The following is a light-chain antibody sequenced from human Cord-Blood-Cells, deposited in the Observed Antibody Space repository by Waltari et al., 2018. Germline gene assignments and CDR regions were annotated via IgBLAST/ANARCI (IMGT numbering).Light chain of an antibody. CDR3: CSYAGSSTYVV. CDR1: SSDVGSYNL. V-gene: IGLV2-23*02. CDR2: EVS. Sequence: QSALTQPASVSGSPGQSITISCTGTSSDVGSYNLVSWYQQHPGKAPKLMVYEVSKRPSGLSNRFSGSKAGTTASLAIAGLQAEAEADYYSCSYAGSSTYVVFGGGTKLSV. J-gene: IGLJ2*01.